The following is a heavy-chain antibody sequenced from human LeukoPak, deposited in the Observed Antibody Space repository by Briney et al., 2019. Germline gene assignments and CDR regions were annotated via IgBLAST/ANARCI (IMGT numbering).Heavy chain of an antibody. CDR2: ISAYTGDA. J-gene: IGHJ4*02. CDR1: GYTFSNYG. V-gene: IGHV1-18*01. CDR3: ARETRTAYDI. Sequence: ASVRVSCKASGYTFSNYGISWLRQAPGQGLEWMGWISAYTGDANYPQNLQGRVIMTTDTSTSTAYMELRSLGSDDTAVYYCARETRTAYDIWGQGTLVTVSS. D-gene: IGHD3-9*01.